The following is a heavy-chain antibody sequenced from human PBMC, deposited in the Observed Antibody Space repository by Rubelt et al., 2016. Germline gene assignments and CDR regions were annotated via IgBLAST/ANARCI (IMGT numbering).Heavy chain of an antibody. V-gene: IGHV3-21*01. CDR1: S. CDR2: ISSSSSYI. CDR3: ARDLKDCSSTSCYFDEGYYYYGMDV. J-gene: IGHJ6*02. D-gene: IGHD2-2*01. Sequence: SMNWVRQAPGKGLEWVSSISSSSSYIYYADSVKGRFTISRDNAKNSLYLQMNSLRAEDTAVYYCARDLKDCSSTSCYFDEGYYYYGMDVWGQGTTVTVSS.